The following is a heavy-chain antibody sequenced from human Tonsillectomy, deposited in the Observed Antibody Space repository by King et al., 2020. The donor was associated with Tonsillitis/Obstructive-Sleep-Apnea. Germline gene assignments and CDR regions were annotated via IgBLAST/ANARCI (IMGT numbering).Heavy chain of an antibody. V-gene: IGHV1-2*02. CDR2: FNPNNGGT. J-gene: IGHJ4*02. CDR1: GYTFGGYY. CDR3: ARDRRPYASGCYDF. D-gene: IGHD6-19*01. Sequence: QLVQSGAEVKKPGASVMVSCKASGYTFGGYYIHWVRQAPGQGLEWLGWFNPNNGGTNYAQAFQGRVTMTRDTSISTTYMEVNRLRSDDTAVYYCARDRRPYASGCYDFWGQGTLVTVSS.